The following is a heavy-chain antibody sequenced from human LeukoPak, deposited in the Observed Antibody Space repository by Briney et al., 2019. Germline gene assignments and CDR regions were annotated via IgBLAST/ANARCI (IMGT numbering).Heavy chain of an antibody. D-gene: IGHD3-10*01. V-gene: IGHV1-18*04. CDR1: GYTFTSYG. CDR3: ARDPPGYGSGRGYGMDV. J-gene: IGHJ6*04. CDR2: ISAYNGNT. Sequence: ASVKVSCKASGYTFTSYGISWERPAPGQGLEWMGWISAYNGNTNYAQKLQGRVTMTTDTSTSTAYMELRSLRSDDTAVYYCARDPPGYGSGRGYGMDVWGKGTTVTVSS.